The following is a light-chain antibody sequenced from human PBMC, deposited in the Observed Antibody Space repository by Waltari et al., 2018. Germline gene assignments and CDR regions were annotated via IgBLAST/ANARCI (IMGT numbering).Light chain of an antibody. Sequence: EMVLTQSPGTLSWSPGERATLSCRASQSVSSSSLAWYQQKPGQAPRLLIYGASSRATGIPARFSGSGSGTDFTLTISRLEPEDFAVYYCQQYGRTFGQGTKVEI. CDR1: QSVSSSS. CDR2: GAS. V-gene: IGKV3-20*01. CDR3: QQYGRT. J-gene: IGKJ1*01.